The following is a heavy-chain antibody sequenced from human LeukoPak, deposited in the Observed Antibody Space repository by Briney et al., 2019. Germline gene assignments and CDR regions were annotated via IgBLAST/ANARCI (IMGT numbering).Heavy chain of an antibody. V-gene: IGHV1-18*01. Sequence: GASVKVSCKASGYTFTSYGISWVRQAPGQGLEWMGWISAYNGNTNYAQKLQGRVTMTTDTSTSTAYMELSRLRSDDTAVYYCARGPRIAARRPAGWFDPWGQGTLVTVSS. CDR3: ARGPRIAARRPAGWFDP. D-gene: IGHD6-6*01. J-gene: IGHJ5*02. CDR2: ISAYNGNT. CDR1: GYTFTSYG.